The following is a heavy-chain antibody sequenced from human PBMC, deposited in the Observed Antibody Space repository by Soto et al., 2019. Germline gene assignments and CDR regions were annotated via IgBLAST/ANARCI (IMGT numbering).Heavy chain of an antibody. J-gene: IGHJ2*01. CDR2: ISESGHHT. Sequence: DVQLLESGGGLVEPGGSLTLSCAASGFPSSTYALNWVRQAPGKGPEWVSTISESGHHTHYADSVKGRFTISRDKSKNTLSLQMNSLRVDDTAIYYCTKSDGCGGGACYTGTYYYFDVWGRGTWSLSPQ. V-gene: IGHV3-23*01. D-gene: IGHD3-16*02. CDR1: GFPSSTYA. CDR3: TKSDGCGGGACYTGTYYYFDV.